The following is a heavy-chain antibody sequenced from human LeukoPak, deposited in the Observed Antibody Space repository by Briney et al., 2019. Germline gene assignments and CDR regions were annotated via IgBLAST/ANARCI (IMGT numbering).Heavy chain of an antibody. J-gene: IGHJ4*02. CDR1: GFTFSSYW. Sequence: GGSLRLSCGASGFTFSSYWMGWVRQAPGKGLEWVANIEKYGSEKYYADSVKGRFTISRDNAKNSLYLQMNSLRAEDTAVYYCARGWGYFDYWGQGILVTVSS. CDR2: IEKYGSEK. CDR3: ARGWGYFDY. V-gene: IGHV3-7*04. D-gene: IGHD3-16*01.